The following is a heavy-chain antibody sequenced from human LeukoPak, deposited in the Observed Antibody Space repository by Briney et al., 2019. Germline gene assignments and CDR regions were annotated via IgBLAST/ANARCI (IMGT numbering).Heavy chain of an antibody. J-gene: IGHJ6*03. V-gene: IGHV3-30*02. D-gene: IGHD4-11*01. Sequence: PGGSLRLSCAASGFTFSSYGMHWVRQAAGKGLEWVAFIRYDGSNKYYADSVKGRFTISRDNSKNTLYLQMNSLRAEDTAVYYCAKDPVRAYTVTTANYYYYYMDVWGKGTTVTVSS. CDR3: AKDPVRAYTVTTANYYYYYMDV. CDR2: IRYDGSNK. CDR1: GFTFSSYG.